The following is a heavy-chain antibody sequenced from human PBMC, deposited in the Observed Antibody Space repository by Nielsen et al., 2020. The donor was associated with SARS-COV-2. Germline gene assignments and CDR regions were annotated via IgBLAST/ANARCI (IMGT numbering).Heavy chain of an antibody. Sequence: GESLKISCAASGFLVSTKYMNWVRQAPGKGLEWVSVFYSGGTTLYADSVKGRFIISRDNSRNTLYLQMNSLRVEDTAVYYCARGQAYDDFDSWGQGTLVTVSS. D-gene: IGHD3-22*01. V-gene: IGHV3-53*01. CDR3: ARGQAYDDFDS. CDR1: GFLVSTKY. CDR2: FYSGGTT. J-gene: IGHJ4*02.